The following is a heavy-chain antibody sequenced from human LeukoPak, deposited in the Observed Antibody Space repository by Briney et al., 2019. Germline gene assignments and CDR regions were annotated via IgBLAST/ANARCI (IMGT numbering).Heavy chain of an antibody. V-gene: IGHV3-74*01. CDR1: GFTFKLYW. Sequence: GSLRLSCAVSGFTFKLYWMHWVRQAPGKGAVWVSRINDDGSDTTYADSVKGRFTISRDDAKNMLFLQMNSLRAEDTAVYYCVRGGPSTWSWGQGTLVTVSS. J-gene: IGHJ5*02. CDR3: VRGGPSTWS. D-gene: IGHD2-15*01. CDR2: INDDGSDT.